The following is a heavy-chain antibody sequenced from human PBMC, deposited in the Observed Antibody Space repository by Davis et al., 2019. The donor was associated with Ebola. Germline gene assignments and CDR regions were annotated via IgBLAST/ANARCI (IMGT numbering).Heavy chain of an antibody. V-gene: IGHV4-61*08. CDR2: IYYSGST. Sequence: SETLSLTCSVSGAHFSNSGYYWSWIRQPPGKGLEWIGYIYYSGSTNYNPSLKSRVTISVDTSKNQFSLKLSSVTAADTAVYYCAREGGSRGYYYYYGMDVWGKGTTVTVSS. CDR1: GAHFSNSGYY. D-gene: IGHD6-25*01. CDR3: AREGGSRGYYYYYGMDV. J-gene: IGHJ6*04.